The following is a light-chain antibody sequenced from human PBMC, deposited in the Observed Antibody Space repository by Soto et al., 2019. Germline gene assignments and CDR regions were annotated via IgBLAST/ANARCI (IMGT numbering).Light chain of an antibody. J-gene: IGLJ1*01. Sequence: QSALTQPASVSGSPGQSITISCTGTSSDVGGYNYVSWYRQHPGRAPKLMIYDVSNRPSGVSNRFSGSKSGNTASLTISGLQAADEADYYSRSYTRSSTYVFGSGNKLTVL. CDR1: SSDVGGYNY. V-gene: IGLV2-14*01. CDR2: DVS. CDR3: RSYTRSSTYV.